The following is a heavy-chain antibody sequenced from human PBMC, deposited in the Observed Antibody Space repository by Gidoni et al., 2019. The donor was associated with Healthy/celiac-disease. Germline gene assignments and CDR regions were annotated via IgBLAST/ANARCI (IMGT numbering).Heavy chain of an antibody. CDR1: GFTFSSYS. Sequence: EVQLVESGGGLVKPGGSLRLSCAASGFTFSSYSMNWVRQAPGKGLEWVSSISSSSSYIYYADSVKGRFTISRDNAKNSLYLQMNSLRAEDTAVYYCARVPIVGATGGWFDPWGQGTLVTVSS. V-gene: IGHV3-21*01. CDR3: ARVPIVGATGGWFDP. D-gene: IGHD1-26*01. J-gene: IGHJ5*02. CDR2: ISSSSSYI.